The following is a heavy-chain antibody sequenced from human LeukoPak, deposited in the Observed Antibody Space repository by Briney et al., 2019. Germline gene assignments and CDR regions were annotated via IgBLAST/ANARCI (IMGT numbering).Heavy chain of an antibody. V-gene: IGHV4-39*01. D-gene: IGHD2-2*01. J-gene: IGHJ5*02. CDR1: GGSLSSSSYY. CDR2: IYYSEST. Sequence: SEPLSLTCTVSGGSLSSSSYYWGWIRKPPAKGLEWIGSIYYSESTYYNPSLKSRVTISVDTSKNQFSLKLSSVTAADTAVYYCARAIYCSSTSCHLSGWFDPWGQGTLVTVSS. CDR3: ARAIYCSSTSCHLSGWFDP.